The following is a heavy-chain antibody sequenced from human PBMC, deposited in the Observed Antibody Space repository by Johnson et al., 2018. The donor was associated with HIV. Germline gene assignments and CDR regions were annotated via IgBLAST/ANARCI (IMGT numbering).Heavy chain of an antibody. Sequence: VQLVESGGGLVKPGGSLRLSCAASGFTFSDYYITWVRQAPGKGLEWVSVIHSGGSTYYADSVEGRFTISRDNSKNTVLLQMNSLRVEDTAVYYCARGGHCGGDCAGAKQALDIWGQGTRVTVSS. D-gene: IGHD2-21*01. J-gene: IGHJ3*02. V-gene: IGHV3-66*01. CDR2: IHSGGST. CDR3: ARGGHCGGDCAGAKQALDI. CDR1: GFTFSDYY.